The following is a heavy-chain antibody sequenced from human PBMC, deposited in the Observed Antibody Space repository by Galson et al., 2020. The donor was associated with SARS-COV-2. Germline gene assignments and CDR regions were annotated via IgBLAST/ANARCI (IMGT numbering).Heavy chain of an antibody. Sequence: GGSLRLSCAASGFTVGSRRISWLRRAPGKGLAWVSLIDAAGNPFYADSIKGRFTISRDNSRNIVFLQMTSLRAVDTAVYYCLREGDTIYPDYWGPGTLVTVSS. CDR1: GFTVGSRR. V-gene: IGHV3-53*01. D-gene: IGHD3-10*01. J-gene: IGHJ4*02. CDR3: LREGDTIYPDY. CDR2: IDAAGNP.